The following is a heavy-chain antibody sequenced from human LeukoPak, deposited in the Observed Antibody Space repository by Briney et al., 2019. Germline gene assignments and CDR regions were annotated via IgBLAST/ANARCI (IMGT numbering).Heavy chain of an antibody. D-gene: IGHD3-16*02. J-gene: IGHJ4*02. CDR1: GFSISRYG. V-gene: IGHV3-30*02. CDR2: TRYDGSNK. CDR3: AKDLFGDYVWGTYRAIDT. Sequence: GGSLRVSCAGSGFSISRYGMHWVRQPPGKGLEWVVFTRYDGSNKYFADSVKGRFTISRDNSKNTLYLQMQSLRLEDSAIYYCAKDLFGDYVWGTYRAIDTWGQGTLVTVSS.